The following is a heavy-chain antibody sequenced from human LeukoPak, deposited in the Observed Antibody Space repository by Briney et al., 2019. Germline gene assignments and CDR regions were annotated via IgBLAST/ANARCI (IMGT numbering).Heavy chain of an antibody. J-gene: IGHJ4*02. CDR3: AKATYSGSYPFDY. Sequence: GGSLRLSCAAPGFTFSSYAMSWVRQAPGKGLEWVSAISGSGGSTYYADSVKGRFTISRDNSKNTLYLQMNSLRAEDTAVYYCAKATYSGSYPFDYWGQGTLVTVSS. D-gene: IGHD1-26*01. V-gene: IGHV3-23*01. CDR1: GFTFSSYA. CDR2: ISGSGGST.